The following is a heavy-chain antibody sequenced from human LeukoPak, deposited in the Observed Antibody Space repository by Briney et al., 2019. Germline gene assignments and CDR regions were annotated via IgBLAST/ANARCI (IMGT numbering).Heavy chain of an antibody. Sequence: SETPSLTCAVYGGSFSGSYWSWIRQPPGKGLEWIGEINHSGSTNYNPSLKSRVTISVDTSKNQFSLKLSSVTAADTAVYYCARQSITGPRFDPWGQGTLVTVSS. CDR1: GGSFSGSY. J-gene: IGHJ5*02. CDR3: ARQSITGPRFDP. D-gene: IGHD1-20*01. CDR2: INHSGST. V-gene: IGHV4-34*01.